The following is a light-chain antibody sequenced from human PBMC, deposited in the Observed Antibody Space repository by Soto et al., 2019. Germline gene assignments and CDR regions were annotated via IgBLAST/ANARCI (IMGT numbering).Light chain of an antibody. V-gene: IGKV1-33*01. J-gene: IGKJ5*01. CDR1: QNINNY. CDR2: DAS. CDR3: QQYENLPT. Sequence: DIHITHSGSSLSSSVVYIFTITCQASQNINNYLNWYQQKPGRAPKLLIYDASNLEAGVPSRFRGSGSGTDFTFTISRLQPEDIATYYCQQYENLPTFGQGTRLEIK.